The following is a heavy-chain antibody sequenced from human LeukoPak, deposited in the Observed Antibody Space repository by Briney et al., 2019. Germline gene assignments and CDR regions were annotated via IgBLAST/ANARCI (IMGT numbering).Heavy chain of an antibody. CDR3: ARDRDYYYDSSGYYYYYMDV. CDR2: INHSGST. Sequence: PSETLSLTCAVYGGSFSGYYWSWIRQPPGKGLEWIGEINHSGSTNYNPSLKSRVTISVDTSKNQFSLKLSSVTAADTAVYYCARDRDYYYDSSGYYYYYMDVWGKGTTVTVSS. CDR1: GGSFSGYY. V-gene: IGHV4-34*01. J-gene: IGHJ6*03. D-gene: IGHD3-22*01.